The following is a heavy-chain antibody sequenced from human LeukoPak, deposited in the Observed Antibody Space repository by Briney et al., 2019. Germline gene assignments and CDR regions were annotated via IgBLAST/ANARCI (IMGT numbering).Heavy chain of an antibody. D-gene: IGHD3-3*01. CDR1: GFTFSSYS. CDR3: ARDHEDFWYRYYYMDV. V-gene: IGHV3-48*01. J-gene: IGHJ6*03. CDR2: ISSSSSTI. Sequence: PGGSLRLSCAASGFTFSSYSMNWVRQAPGKGLEWVSYISSSSSTIYYADSVKGRFTISRDNAKNSLYLQMNSLRAEDTAVYYCARDHEDFWYRYYYMDVWGKGTTVTVSS.